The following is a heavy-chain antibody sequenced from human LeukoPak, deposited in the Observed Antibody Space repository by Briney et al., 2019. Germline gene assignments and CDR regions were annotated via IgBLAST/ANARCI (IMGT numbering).Heavy chain of an antibody. D-gene: IGHD3-10*01. V-gene: IGHV4-34*01. J-gene: IGHJ4*02. CDR1: GGSFSGYY. CDR2: INHSGST. Sequence: PSETLSLTCAVYGGSFSGYYWSWIRQPPGKGLEWIGEINHSGSTNYNPSLKSRVTISVDTSKNQFSLKLSSVTAADTAVYYCARLKGFGTFDYWGQGTLVTVSS. CDR3: ARLKGFGTFDY.